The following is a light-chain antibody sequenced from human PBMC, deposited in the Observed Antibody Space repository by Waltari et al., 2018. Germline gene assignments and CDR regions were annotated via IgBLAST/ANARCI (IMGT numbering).Light chain of an antibody. CDR3: SSYTTITSYV. Sequence: QSALTQPASVSGSPGQSLTIPCTGTRRDVGDYNYASWYQQHPGKAPKHIIYEVSNRPSGVSDRFSGSKSGNTASLTISGLQAEDEADYYCSSYTTITSYVFGTGTKVTVL. CDR1: RRDVGDYNY. J-gene: IGLJ1*01. V-gene: IGLV2-14*01. CDR2: EVS.